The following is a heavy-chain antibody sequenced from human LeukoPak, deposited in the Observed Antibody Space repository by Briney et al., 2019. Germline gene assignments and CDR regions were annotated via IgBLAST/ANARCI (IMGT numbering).Heavy chain of an antibody. V-gene: IGHV4-59*01. Sequence: SETLSLTCSVSGGSISSYYWSWIRQPPGKGLEWIGYIHYSGSTNYIPSLKSRVTISVDTSKNQFSLKLSSVTAADTAVYYCARVTYTVAARYYYYMDVWGKGTTVTVSS. CDR2: IHYSGST. J-gene: IGHJ6*03. CDR3: ARVTYTVAARYYYYMDV. CDR1: GGSISSYY. D-gene: IGHD6-6*01.